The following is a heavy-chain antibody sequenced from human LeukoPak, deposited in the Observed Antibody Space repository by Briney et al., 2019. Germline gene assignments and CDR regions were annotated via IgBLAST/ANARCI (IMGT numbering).Heavy chain of an antibody. CDR2: INPSGGST. D-gene: IGHD6-19*01. CDR1: GYTLTSYG. V-gene: IGHV1-46*01. J-gene: IGHJ4*02. CDR3: ASSTPRSGGWDY. Sequence: SVKVSCKASGYTLTSYGISWVRQAPGQGLEWMGIINPSGGSTSYAQKFQGRVTMTSDPSTSTVYMELSSLRSEDTAVYYCASSTPRSGGWDYWGQGTLVTVSS.